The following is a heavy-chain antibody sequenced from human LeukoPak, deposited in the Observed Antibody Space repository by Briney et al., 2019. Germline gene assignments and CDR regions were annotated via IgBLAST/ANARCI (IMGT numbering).Heavy chain of an antibody. CDR3: ATLLSAPRDY. Sequence: SETLSLTCTVSGGSISGTTSYWGWVRQPPGKGLQWIGSIYYSGNTYYNPSLNSRVTISVDTSKNQFSLTLNSVTAADTAVYYCATLLSAPRDYWGQGILVTVSS. CDR1: GGSISGTTSY. J-gene: IGHJ4*02. V-gene: IGHV4-39*01. CDR2: IYYSGNT. D-gene: IGHD3-10*01.